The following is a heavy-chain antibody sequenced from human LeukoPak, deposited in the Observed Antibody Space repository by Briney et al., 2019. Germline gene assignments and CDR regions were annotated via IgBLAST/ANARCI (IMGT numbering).Heavy chain of an antibody. Sequence: GGSLRLSCAASGFTFSNYGMHWVRQAPGKGLEWVAFIRYDGSNKYYADSVKGRFTISRDNSKNMLYLQMNSLRAEDTAVYYCARGVRIAVAGNIDYWGQGTLVTVSS. CDR1: GFTFSNYG. V-gene: IGHV3-30*02. CDR3: ARGVRIAVAGNIDY. CDR2: IRYDGSNK. J-gene: IGHJ4*02. D-gene: IGHD6-19*01.